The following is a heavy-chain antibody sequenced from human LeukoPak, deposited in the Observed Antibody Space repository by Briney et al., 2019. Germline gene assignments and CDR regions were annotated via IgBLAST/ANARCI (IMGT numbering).Heavy chain of an antibody. Sequence: ASVTVSCKASGYTFTGYYMHWVRQAPGQGLEWMGRINPNSCGTNYAQKFQGRVTMTRDTSISTAYMELSRLRSDDTAVYYCARGIVVVTAMPFDYWGQGTLVTVSS. CDR3: ARGIVVVTAMPFDY. D-gene: IGHD2-21*02. J-gene: IGHJ4*02. V-gene: IGHV1-2*06. CDR2: INPNSCGT. CDR1: GYTFTGYY.